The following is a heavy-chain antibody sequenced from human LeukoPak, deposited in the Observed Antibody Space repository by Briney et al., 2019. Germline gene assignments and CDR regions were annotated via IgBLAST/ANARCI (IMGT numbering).Heavy chain of an antibody. CDR3: VRVRGGSGRSYAADAFDI. V-gene: IGHV3-74*01. CDR2: IYNDGSST. J-gene: IGHJ3*02. D-gene: IGHD1-26*01. Sequence: GGSLRLSCAASGFTFSNYWMHWVRQAPGKGLVWVSRIYNDGSSTTYADSVKGRFTISRDNAKSTLYLQMNSLRAEDTAVYYCVRVRGGSGRSYAADAFDIWGQGTMVTVSS. CDR1: GFTFSNYW.